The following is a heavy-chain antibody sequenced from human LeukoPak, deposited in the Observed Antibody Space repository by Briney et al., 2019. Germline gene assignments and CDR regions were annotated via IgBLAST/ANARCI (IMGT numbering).Heavy chain of an antibody. Sequence: GGSLRLSCTPSGFTFSDYAVTWVRQAPGKGLERVGFIRNKANGGTADYAASVKGRFTISRDDSKTIAYLLMNSLKTEDTAVYYCTRAYSTGWLGINDYWGQGALVTVSS. J-gene: IGHJ4*02. D-gene: IGHD6-19*01. CDR2: IRNKANGGTA. CDR1: GFTFSDYA. CDR3: TRAYSTGWLGINDY. V-gene: IGHV3-49*04.